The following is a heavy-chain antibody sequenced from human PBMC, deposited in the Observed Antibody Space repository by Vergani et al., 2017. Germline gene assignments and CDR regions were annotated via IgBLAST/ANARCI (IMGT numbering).Heavy chain of an antibody. CDR2: VIPIFGTA. D-gene: IGHD4-11*01. CDR3: AGDRKPTTVTTYPAKYYFDY. V-gene: IGHV1-69*01. CDR1: GGTFSSYA. Sequence: QVQLVQSGAEVKKPGSSVKVSCKASGGTFSSYAISWVRQAPGQGLEWMGGVIPIFGTANYAQKFQGRVTITADESTSTAYMEVSSLRSEDTAVYYCAGDRKPTTVTTYPAKYYFDYWGQGTLVTVSS. J-gene: IGHJ4*02.